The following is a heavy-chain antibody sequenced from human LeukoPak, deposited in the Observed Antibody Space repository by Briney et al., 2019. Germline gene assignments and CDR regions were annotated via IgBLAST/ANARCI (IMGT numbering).Heavy chain of an antibody. CDR1: GGFFSSYY. CDR3: ARAGTAKYYYYGMDV. CDR2: VYDTGTT. D-gene: IGHD2-21*02. J-gene: IGHJ6*02. V-gene: IGHV4-59*01. Sequence: SETLSLTCTVSGGFFSSYYWNWIRQPPGRGLEWIGYVYDTGTTNYNPSLSSRVTISLDTSRNQFSLKLSSVTAADTAVYYCARAGTAKYYYYGMDVWGQGTTVTVSS.